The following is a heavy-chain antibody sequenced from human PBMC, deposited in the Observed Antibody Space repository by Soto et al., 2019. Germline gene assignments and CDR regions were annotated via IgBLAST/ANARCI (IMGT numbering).Heavy chain of an antibody. Sequence: GGSLRLSCAASGFTFSDYYMSWIRQAPGKGPEWVSYISSSSSYTNYADSVKGRFTISRDNAKNSLYLQMNSLRAEDTAVYYCARDSGAAAGMADYWGQGTLVTVPS. CDR1: GFTFSDYY. D-gene: IGHD6-13*01. V-gene: IGHV3-11*06. J-gene: IGHJ4*02. CDR3: ARDSGAAAGMADY. CDR2: ISSSSSYT.